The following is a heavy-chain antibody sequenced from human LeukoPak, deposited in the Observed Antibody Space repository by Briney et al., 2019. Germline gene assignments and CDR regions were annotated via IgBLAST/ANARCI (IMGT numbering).Heavy chain of an antibody. D-gene: IGHD4-17*01. J-gene: IGHJ6*02. CDR2: ISWDGGST. CDR1: GFTFDDYA. Sequence: PGGSLRLSCAASGFTFDDYAMHWVRQAPGKGLEWVSLISWDGGSTYYADSVKGRFTISRDNSKNSLYLQMNSLRAEDTALYYCARGYGDYGYYGMDVWGQGTTVTVSS. CDR3: ARGYGDYGYYGMDV. V-gene: IGHV3-43D*03.